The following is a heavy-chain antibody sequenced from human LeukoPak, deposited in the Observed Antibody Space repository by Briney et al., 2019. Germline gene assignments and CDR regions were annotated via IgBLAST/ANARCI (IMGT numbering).Heavy chain of an antibody. J-gene: IGHJ6*03. CDR1: GFTFNGYS. D-gene: IGHD3-10*01. CDR3: VGYGSGSYYNYYMDV. CDR2: ITSSSGTI. Sequence: GGSLRLSCAASGFTFNGYSMNWVRQVPGKGLEWISYITSSSGTIYYADSVKGRFTISRDNAKNSLYLLMNSLRAEDTAVYYCVGYGSGSYYNYYMDVWGKGTTVTVSS. V-gene: IGHV3-48*01.